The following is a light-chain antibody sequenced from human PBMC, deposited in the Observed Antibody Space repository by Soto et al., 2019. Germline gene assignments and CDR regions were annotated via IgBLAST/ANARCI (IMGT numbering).Light chain of an antibody. J-gene: IGKJ1*01. Sequence: ILLTQSPGTLSLSPGEGTTLSCRASQPVNSGYLAWYQQKPGQAPRLLMYGVSTRDTGIPDRFSGSGAGTDFTLTISRLVPGDFAVYYCQVYGSSPKTFGQGTKVEFK. CDR3: QVYGSSPKT. V-gene: IGKV3-20*01. CDR1: QPVNSGY. CDR2: GVS.